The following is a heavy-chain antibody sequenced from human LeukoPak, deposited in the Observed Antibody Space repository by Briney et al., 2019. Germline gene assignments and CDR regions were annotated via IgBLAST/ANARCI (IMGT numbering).Heavy chain of an antibody. CDR2: IVPIFGTA. J-gene: IGHJ4*02. Sequence: GASVKVSCKASGGTFSSYAISWVRQAPGQGLEWMGGIVPIFGTANYAQKFQGRVTITADESTSTAYMERSSLRSEDTAVYYCARGGGSGSYRWGFDYWGQGTLVTVSS. D-gene: IGHD3-10*01. CDR3: ARGGGSGSYRWGFDY. V-gene: IGHV1-69*13. CDR1: GGTFSSYA.